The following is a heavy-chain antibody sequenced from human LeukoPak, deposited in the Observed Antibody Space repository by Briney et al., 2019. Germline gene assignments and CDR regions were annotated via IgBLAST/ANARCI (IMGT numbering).Heavy chain of an antibody. Sequence: GSLRLSCAASGFTFSDYYMSWIRQAPGKGLEWVSYISSSGSTIYYADSVKGRFTISRDNAKNSLYLQINSLRAEDTAIYYCARRGYYDSSGYDYWGQGTLVTVSS. CDR1: GFTFSDYY. CDR2: ISSSGSTI. J-gene: IGHJ4*02. V-gene: IGHV3-11*04. D-gene: IGHD3-22*01. CDR3: ARRGYYDSSGYDY.